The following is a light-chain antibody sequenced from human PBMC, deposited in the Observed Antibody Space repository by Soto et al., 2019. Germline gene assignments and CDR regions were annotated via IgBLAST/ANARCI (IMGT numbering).Light chain of an antibody. CDR2: WAS. CDR1: QSLLYSSSNKNY. Sequence: DIVMTQSPDSLAVSLGERATINCKSSQSLLYSSSNKNYLAWYQQKPGQSPKLLIYWASTRETGVPDRFSGSGSGTYFTLTISSLQAEDVAVYYCQQYYSAPLTFGGGTKVEIK. J-gene: IGKJ4*01. V-gene: IGKV4-1*01. CDR3: QQYYSAPLT.